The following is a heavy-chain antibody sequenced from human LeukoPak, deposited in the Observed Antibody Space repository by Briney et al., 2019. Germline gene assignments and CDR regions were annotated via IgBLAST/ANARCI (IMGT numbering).Heavy chain of an antibody. CDR1: DGSIINYY. J-gene: IGHJ4*02. V-gene: IGHV4-59*01. Sequence: SETLSLTCTVSDGSIINYYWSWIRQPPGKGLEWIGYIYYSGSANYNPSLESRVTISVDTSKNHFSLKLSSVTAADTAVYYCARWAGTGDFDYWGQGTLVTVSS. D-gene: IGHD3-10*01. CDR3: ARWAGTGDFDY. CDR2: IYYSGSA.